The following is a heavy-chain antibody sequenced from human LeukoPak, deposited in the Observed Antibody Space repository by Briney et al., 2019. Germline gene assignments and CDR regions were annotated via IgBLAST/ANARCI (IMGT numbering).Heavy chain of an antibody. CDR2: IWFDGNNK. CDR3: ASARPTSSWTAFDI. D-gene: IGHD6-13*01. CDR1: GFTFSSYV. V-gene: IGHV3-33*01. J-gene: IGHJ3*02. Sequence: GRSLRLSCAASGFTFSSYVMHWVRQAPGKGLEWVTIIWFDGNNKYYADSAKGRFTISRDNSKNTLYLQMNSLRAEDTAVYYCASARPTSSWTAFDIWGQGTMVTVSS.